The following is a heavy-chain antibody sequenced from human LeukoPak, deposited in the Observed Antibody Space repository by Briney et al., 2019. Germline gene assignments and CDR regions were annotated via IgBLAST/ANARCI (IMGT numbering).Heavy chain of an antibody. Sequence: SETLSLTCTVSGASISTSGHYWGWIRQPPGKGLEWIGSMYYSGTTYYSPSLESRVTISMDTSKNQFSLKLSSVTAADTAVYYCARLTAHYFYYMDVWGKGTTVTVSS. J-gene: IGHJ6*03. CDR1: GASISTSGHY. CDR2: MYYSGTT. V-gene: IGHV4-39*01. CDR3: ARLTAHYFYYMDV. D-gene: IGHD6-25*01.